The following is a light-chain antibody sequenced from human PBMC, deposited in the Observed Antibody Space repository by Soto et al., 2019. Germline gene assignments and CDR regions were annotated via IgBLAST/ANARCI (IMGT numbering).Light chain of an antibody. CDR3: QQYYTWPRGT. CDR1: RNIISN. Sequence: EIEMTQSPVTLSVSPGERVTLSCRANRNIISNLAWYQQKPGQAPRLLIFFASTRATGVPDRFSGSGSGTDFTLTISSLQSADFGVYYCQQYYTWPRGTFGQGTKVDIK. CDR2: FAS. J-gene: IGKJ1*01. V-gene: IGKV3-15*01.